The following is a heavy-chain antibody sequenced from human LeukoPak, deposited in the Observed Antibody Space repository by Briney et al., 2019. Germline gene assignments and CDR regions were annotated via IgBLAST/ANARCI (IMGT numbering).Heavy chain of an antibody. V-gene: IGHV3-48*03. CDR2: ITTSGSTM. CDR1: GFRFSNYG. Sequence: GGSLRLSCAASGFRFSNYGMNWVRQAAGKGLEWVSYITTSGSTMYYADSVKGRFTISRGNAENSLYLQMNSLRVEDTAVYYCARALPTADYWGQGTLVTVSS. CDR3: ARALPTADY. J-gene: IGHJ4*02.